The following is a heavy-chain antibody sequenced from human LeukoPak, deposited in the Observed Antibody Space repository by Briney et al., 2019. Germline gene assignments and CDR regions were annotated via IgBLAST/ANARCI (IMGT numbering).Heavy chain of an antibody. Sequence: PGGSLRLSCAASGFTFSSYAMSWVRQAPGKGLEWVSAISGSGGSTYYADSVKGRFTISRDNSKNTLYLQMNSLRAEDTAVYYCAIAPYYYDSSGYPDWGQGTLVTVSS. CDR2: ISGSGGST. CDR1: GFTFSSYA. J-gene: IGHJ4*02. CDR3: AIAPYYYDSSGYPD. V-gene: IGHV3-23*01. D-gene: IGHD3-22*01.